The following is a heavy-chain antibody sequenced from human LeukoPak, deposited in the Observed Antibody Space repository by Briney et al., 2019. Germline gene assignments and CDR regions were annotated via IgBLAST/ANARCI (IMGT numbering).Heavy chain of an antibody. CDR2: IYSGERT. D-gene: IGHD1-1*01. Sequence: GGSLRLSCGASGFTLSGNYMGWVRQAPGKGLEWVSLIYSGERTYYADSVRGRFTISRDNSKNTLYLHMNSLRAEDTGMYYCARDNSGSIHYWGQGTLVTVSS. V-gene: IGHV3-53*01. J-gene: IGHJ4*02. CDR1: GFTLSGNY. CDR3: ARDNSGSIHY.